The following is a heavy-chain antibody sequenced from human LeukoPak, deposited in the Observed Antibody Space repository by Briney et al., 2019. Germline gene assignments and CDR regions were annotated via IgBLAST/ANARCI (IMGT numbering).Heavy chain of an antibody. CDR3: ARQYDSYFYYYLDV. CDR2: LYHPDST. J-gene: IGHJ6*03. CDR1: GYPINNAYY. D-gene: IGHD3-3*01. V-gene: IGHV4-38-2*01. Sequence: PSETLSLTCAVSGYPINNAYYWVWIRQPPGEGLEWIGSLYHPDSTYYNPSLKSRVTMSVGTSRNQFSLKMSFVTAADTAVYYCARQYDSYFYYYLDVWGTGTTVTVSS.